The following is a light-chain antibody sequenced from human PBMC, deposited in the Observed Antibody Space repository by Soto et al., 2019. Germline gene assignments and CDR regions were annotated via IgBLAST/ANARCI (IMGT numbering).Light chain of an antibody. J-gene: IGKJ1*01. V-gene: IGKV3-20*01. Sequence: EIVLTQSPGTLSLSPGEGATLSCRASQSVSTSFLGWFQQKPGQAPRLLIYGASIRATGVPDRFSGSGSGTDFTLTISRLEPEDFAVYYCQQYGHSPTWTFGQGTKVEVK. CDR1: QSVSTSF. CDR3: QQYGHSPTWT. CDR2: GAS.